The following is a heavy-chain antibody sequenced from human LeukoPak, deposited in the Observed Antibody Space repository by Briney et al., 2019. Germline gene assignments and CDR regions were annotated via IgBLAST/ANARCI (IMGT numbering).Heavy chain of an antibody. CDR2: IIPIFGTA. D-gene: IGHD3-22*01. CDR1: GGTFSSYA. Sequence: SVKVSFKASGGTFSSYAISWVRPAPGQGLEWMGGIIPIFGTANYAQKFQGRVTITTDESTSTAYMELSSLRSEDTAVYYCAGDGYYDSSGYYWVDYWGQGTLVTVSS. J-gene: IGHJ4*02. V-gene: IGHV1-69*05. CDR3: AGDGYYDSSGYYWVDY.